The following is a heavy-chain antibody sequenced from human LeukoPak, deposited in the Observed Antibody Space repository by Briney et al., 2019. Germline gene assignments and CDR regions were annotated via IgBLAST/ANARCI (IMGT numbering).Heavy chain of an antibody. V-gene: IGHV4-4*02. CDR3: ARGALTAVTYYFDY. Sequence: SETLSLTCAVSGGSISSSNWWSWVRQPPGKGVEWIGEIYHSGSTNYNPSLKSRVTISVDKAKKQFCLKLSSVTAADTAVYYCARGALTAVTYYFDYWGQGTLVTVSS. J-gene: IGHJ4*02. CDR2: IYHSGST. CDR1: GGSISSSNW. D-gene: IGHD4-17*01.